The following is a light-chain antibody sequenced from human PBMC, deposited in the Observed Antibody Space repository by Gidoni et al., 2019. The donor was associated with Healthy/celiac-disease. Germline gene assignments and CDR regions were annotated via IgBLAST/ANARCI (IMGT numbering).Light chain of an antibody. CDR1: NNGSKS. J-gene: IGLJ2*01. Sequence: SYVLTLPPSVSVAPGKTARITCGGNNNGSKSVHWYQLKPGQAPVLVIYDDSDRPSGIPERFSGSNSGNTATLTISRVEAGDEADYYCQVWDSSSDVVFGGGTKLTVL. V-gene: IGLV3-21*04. CDR3: QVWDSSSDVV. CDR2: DDS.